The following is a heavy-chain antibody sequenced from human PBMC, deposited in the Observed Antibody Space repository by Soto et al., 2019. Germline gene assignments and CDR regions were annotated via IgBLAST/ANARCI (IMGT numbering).Heavy chain of an antibody. J-gene: IGHJ4*02. D-gene: IGHD6-13*01. CDR2: ISSRSSYI. Sequence: EVQLVESGGGLVKPGGSLRLSCAASGFTFTGSSISWVRQAPGKGLEWVSSISSRSSYIYYAASVKGRFTISRDNAKNSVYLQMDSLRAEHTAVYYCAKAGGSGSTLYYFDYLGQGTPLTVSA. V-gene: IGHV3-21*06. CDR1: GFTFTGSS. CDR3: AKAGGSGSTLYYFDY.